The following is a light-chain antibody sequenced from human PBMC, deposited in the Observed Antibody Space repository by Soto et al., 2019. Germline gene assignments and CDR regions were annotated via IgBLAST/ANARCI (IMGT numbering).Light chain of an antibody. V-gene: IGLV2-14*01. CDR3: SSYTTSIAYV. Sequence: QSVLSQPASVSGSPGQSITISCTGTSSDVGAYNYVSWYQQHPGKAPKLMVYDVSNRPSGVSNRFSGSKSGNTASLTISGLQPEDEADYHCSSYTTSIAYVFGTGTKVTVL. CDR2: DVS. CDR1: SSDVGAYNY. J-gene: IGLJ1*01.